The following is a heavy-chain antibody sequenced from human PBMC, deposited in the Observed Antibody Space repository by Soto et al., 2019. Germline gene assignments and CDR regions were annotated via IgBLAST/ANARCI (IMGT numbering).Heavy chain of an antibody. J-gene: IGHJ2*01. CDR1: GGSIRSYY. V-gene: IGHV4-59*01. Sequence: QVQLQESGPGLVKPSETLSLTCTVSGGSIRSYYWSWIRQPPGKGLEWIGYIYYTGSTNYNPTLKGRVTISVDTSKNQFSLQLSSVTAADTAVYYCANFHSSFDLWGRGTLVTVSS. CDR3: ANFHSSFDL. CDR2: IYYTGST.